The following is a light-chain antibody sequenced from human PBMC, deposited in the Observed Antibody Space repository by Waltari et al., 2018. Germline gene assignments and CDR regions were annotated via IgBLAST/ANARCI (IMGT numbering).Light chain of an antibody. J-gene: IGLJ3*02. V-gene: IGLV1-44*01. CDR2: INN. Sequence: QSGLTQPPSASGTPGQRVTISCSGSTSNIGSNTVNWYQQVPGTAPKLLIFINNHRPSGVPDRFSGSKSGTSASLAISGLQSEDEADYSCAAWDDSLNAWVFGGGTKLTVL. CDR1: TSNIGSNT. CDR3: AAWDDSLNAWV.